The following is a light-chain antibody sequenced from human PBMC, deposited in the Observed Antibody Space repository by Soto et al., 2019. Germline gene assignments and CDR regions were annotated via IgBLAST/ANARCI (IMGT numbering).Light chain of an antibody. CDR1: RNVGSK. CDR2: DAS. J-gene: IGKJ4*01. CDR3: QQRSNWPLT. V-gene: IGKV3-11*01. Sequence: EIVMTQSPATLSVSPGERATLSCRASRNVGSKLAWYMQKPGQSPRLLIYDASNRATGIPARFSGSGSGTDFTLTISSLEPEDFAVYYCQQRSNWPLTFGGGTKVEIK.